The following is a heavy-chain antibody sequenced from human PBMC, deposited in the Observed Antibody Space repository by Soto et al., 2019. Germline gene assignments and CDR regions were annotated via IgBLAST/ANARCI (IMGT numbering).Heavy chain of an antibody. D-gene: IGHD3-22*01. CDR1: GFTFSSYA. CDR3: ARDGSGYRSRASPMDV. Sequence: GGSLRLSCAASGFTFSSYAMSWVRQAPGKGLGWVSAISGSGGSTYYADSVKGRFTISRDNSKNTLYLQMNSLRAEDTAVYYCARDGSGYRSRASPMDVWGQGTTVTVSS. J-gene: IGHJ6*02. CDR2: ISGSGGST. V-gene: IGHV3-23*01.